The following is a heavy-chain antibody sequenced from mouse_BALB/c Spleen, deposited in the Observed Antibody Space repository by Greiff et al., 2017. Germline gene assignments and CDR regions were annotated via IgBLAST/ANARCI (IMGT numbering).Heavy chain of an antibody. D-gene: IGHD4-1*01. CDR2: IYPGNSDT. V-gene: IGHV1-5*01. J-gene: IGHJ2*01. CDR3: TRGGNWDVEGNFDY. CDR1: GYTFTSYW. Sequence: VQLQQSGTVLARPGASVKMSCKASGYTFTSYWMHWVKQRPGQGLEWIGAIYPGNSDTSYNQKFKGKAKLTAVTSTSTAYMELSSLTNEDSAVYYCTRGGNWDVEGNFDYWGQGTTLTVSS.